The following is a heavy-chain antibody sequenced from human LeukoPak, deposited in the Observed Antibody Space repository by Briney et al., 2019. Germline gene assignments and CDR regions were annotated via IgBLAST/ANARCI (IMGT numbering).Heavy chain of an antibody. CDR2: INSDGSRT. D-gene: IGHD3-22*01. CDR1: GFTFSSFC. J-gene: IGHJ3*02. V-gene: IGHV3-74*01. CDR3: VKTYYYDGSAYYYGNPFDI. Sequence: GGSLRLSCAASGFTFSSFCMHWVRQAPGMGLVWVSRINSDGSRTNYADSVKGRFTISKDNARSTLYLQMDSLRAEDTAVYYCVKTYYYDGSAYYYGNPFDIWGQGTMVTVSS.